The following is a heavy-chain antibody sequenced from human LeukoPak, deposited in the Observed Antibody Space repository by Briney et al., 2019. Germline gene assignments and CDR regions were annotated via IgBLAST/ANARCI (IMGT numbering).Heavy chain of an antibody. Sequence: GRSLRLSCAASGFTFSAFWMHWVRQAPGKGLVWVSRINSDDSRTTYADSVKGRFTISRDNAKNTLYLQMDSLRAEDTAVYYCARGLVHDTSGYYSDYWGQGTLVTVSS. J-gene: IGHJ4*02. CDR3: ARGLVHDTSGYYSDY. CDR1: GFTFSAFW. V-gene: IGHV3-74*01. CDR2: INSDDSRT. D-gene: IGHD3-22*01.